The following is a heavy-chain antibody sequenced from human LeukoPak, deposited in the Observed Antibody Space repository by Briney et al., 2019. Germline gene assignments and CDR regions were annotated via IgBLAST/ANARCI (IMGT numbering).Heavy chain of an antibody. V-gene: IGHV3-30*18. CDR3: AKQLLTTVVTPLDY. J-gene: IGHJ4*02. Sequence: PGRSLRLSCAASGFTFSSYGMHWVRQAPGKGLEWVAVISYDGSNKYYADSVKGRFTISRDNSKNTLYLQMNSLRAEDTAVYYFAKQLLTTVVTPLDYWGQGTLVTVSS. D-gene: IGHD4-23*01. CDR1: GFTFSSYG. CDR2: ISYDGSNK.